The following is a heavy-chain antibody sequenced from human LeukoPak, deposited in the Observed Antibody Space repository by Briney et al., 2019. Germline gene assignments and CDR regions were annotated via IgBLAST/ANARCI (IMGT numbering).Heavy chain of an antibody. V-gene: IGHV3-66*01. D-gene: IGHD6-13*01. Sequence: PGGSLRLSCAASGFTFSSYWMHWVRQAPGKGLVWVSVIYSGGSTYYADSVKGRFTISRDNSKNTLYLQMNSLRAEDTAVYYCARERERGAGTGNWFDPWGQGTLVTVSS. J-gene: IGHJ5*02. CDR1: GFTFSSYW. CDR3: ARERERGAGTGNWFDP. CDR2: IYSGGST.